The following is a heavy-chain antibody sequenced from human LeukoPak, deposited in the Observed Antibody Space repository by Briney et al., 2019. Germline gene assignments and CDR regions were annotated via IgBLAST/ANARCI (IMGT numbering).Heavy chain of an antibody. J-gene: IGHJ4*02. CDR2: IYYSGST. D-gene: IGHD5-12*01. Sequence: SETLSLTCTVSGGSISSSSYYWGWIRQPPGKGLEWIGSIYYSGSTYYNPSLKNRVTISVDTSKNQFSLKLSSVTAADTAVYYCAREGYSGYDGGFDYWGQGTLVTVSS. CDR1: GGSISSSSYY. V-gene: IGHV4-39*07. CDR3: AREGYSGYDGGFDY.